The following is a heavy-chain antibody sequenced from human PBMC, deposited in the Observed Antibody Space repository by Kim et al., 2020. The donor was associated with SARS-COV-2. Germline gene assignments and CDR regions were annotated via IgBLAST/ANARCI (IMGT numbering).Heavy chain of an antibody. CDR3: ARVPYSGSYRGPTYYFDY. D-gene: IGHD1-26*01. CDR1: GGSFSGYY. J-gene: IGHJ4*02. Sequence: SETLSLTCAVYGGSFSGYYWSWIRQPPGKGLEWIGEINHSGSTNYNPSLKSRVTISVDTSKNQFSLKLSSVTAADTAVYYCARVPYSGSYRGPTYYFDYWGQGTLVTVPS. CDR2: INHSGST. V-gene: IGHV4-34*01.